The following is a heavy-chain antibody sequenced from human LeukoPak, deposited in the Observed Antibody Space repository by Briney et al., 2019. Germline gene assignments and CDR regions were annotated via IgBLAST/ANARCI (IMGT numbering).Heavy chain of an antibody. J-gene: IGHJ3*02. D-gene: IGHD6-13*01. CDR3: AREGVAAAGFGNEGAFDI. CDR2: IYYSGST. CDR1: GGSISSSSYY. Sequence: ASETLSLTCTVSGGSISSSSYYWGWIRQPPGKGLEWIGSIYYSGSTYYNPSLKSRVTISVDTSKNQFSLKLSSVTAADTAVYYCAREGVAAAGFGNEGAFDIWGQGTMVTVSS. V-gene: IGHV4-39*07.